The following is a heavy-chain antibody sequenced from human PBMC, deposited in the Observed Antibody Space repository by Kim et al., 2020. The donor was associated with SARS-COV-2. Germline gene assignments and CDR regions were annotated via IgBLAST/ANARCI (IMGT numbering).Heavy chain of an antibody. V-gene: IGHV1-18*04. D-gene: IGHD3-3*01. CDR3: ARVYYDFWSATPDDY. CDR2: ISAYNGNT. CDR1: GYTFTSYG. J-gene: IGHJ4*02. Sequence: ASVKVSCKASGYTFTSYGISWVRQAPGQGLEWMGWISAYNGNTNYAQKLQGRVTMTTDTSTSTAYMELRSLRSDDTAVYYCARVYYDFWSATPDDYWGQGTLVTVSS.